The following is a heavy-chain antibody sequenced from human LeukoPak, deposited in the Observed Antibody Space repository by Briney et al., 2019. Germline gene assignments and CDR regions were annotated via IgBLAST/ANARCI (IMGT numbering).Heavy chain of an antibody. CDR2: IYYSGST. CDR3: ARGRPYSGSYHLDY. J-gene: IGHJ4*02. Sequence: SETLSLTCTISDDSARSDNYYGGWVRQPPGKGLEWIGNIYYSGSTYYNPPLKSRVTMSVDTSKNQFFLKLNSVTAADTAVYYCARGRPYSGSYHLDYWGQGTLVTVSA. D-gene: IGHD1-26*01. CDR1: DDSARSDNYY. V-gene: IGHV4-39*01.